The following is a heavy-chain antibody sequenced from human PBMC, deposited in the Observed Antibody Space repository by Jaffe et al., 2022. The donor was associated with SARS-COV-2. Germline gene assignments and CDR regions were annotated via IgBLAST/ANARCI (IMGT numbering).Heavy chain of an antibody. V-gene: IGHV1-69*01. J-gene: IGHJ3*01. CDR2: IIPILGTT. Sequence: QVQLVQSGAEVKKPGSSVKVSCKASGDSFSRHAITWVRQAPGQGLEWMGGIIPILGTTNYAQNFQGRVTITADESTNTAYMELGSLRSEDTAVYYCAQDLHLSDSRGLHYPDASGFWGQGTMVTVSP. D-gene: IGHD3-22*01. CDR1: GDSFSRHA. CDR3: AQDLHLSDSRGLHYPDASGF.